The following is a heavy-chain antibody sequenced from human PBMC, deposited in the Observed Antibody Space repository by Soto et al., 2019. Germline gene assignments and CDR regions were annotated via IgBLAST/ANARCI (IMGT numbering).Heavy chain of an antibody. D-gene: IGHD3-22*01. CDR2: ISGSGGST. V-gene: IGHV3-23*01. Sequence: GGSLRLFCAASGFTFSSYAMSWVRQAPGKGLEWVSAISGSGGSTYYADSVKGRFTISRDNSKNTLYLQMNSLRAEDTAVYYCAKDPSTYYYDSSGYLFDYWGQGTLVTVSS. CDR3: AKDPSTYYYDSSGYLFDY. J-gene: IGHJ4*02. CDR1: GFTFSSYA.